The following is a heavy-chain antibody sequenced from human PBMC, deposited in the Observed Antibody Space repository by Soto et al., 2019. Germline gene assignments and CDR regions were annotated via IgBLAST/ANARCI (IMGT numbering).Heavy chain of an antibody. CDR2: ISAYNGNT. CDR3: ARTLRDCSGGSCYYYYYGMDV. D-gene: IGHD2-15*01. CDR1: GYTFTSYG. J-gene: IGHJ6*02. V-gene: IGHV1-18*01. Sequence: ASGKVSCKASGYTFTSYGISWVRQAPGQGLEWMGWISAYNGNTNYAQKLQGRVTMTTDTSTSTAYVELRSLRSDDKAVYYCARTLRDCSGGSCYYYYYGMDVWGQGTTVTVSS.